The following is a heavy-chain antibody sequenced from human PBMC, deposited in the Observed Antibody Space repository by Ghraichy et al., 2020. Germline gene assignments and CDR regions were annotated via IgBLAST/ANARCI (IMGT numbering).Heavy chain of an antibody. CDR1: GGSISSYY. J-gene: IGHJ6*02. Sequence: SQTLSLTCTVSGGSISSYYWSWIRQPPGKGLEWIGYIYYSGSTNYNPSLKSRVTISVDTSKNQFSLKLSSVTAADTAVYYCARWVTPYSTTGGDYYYGMDVWGQGTTVTVSS. V-gene: IGHV4-59*01. CDR3: ARWVTPYSTTGGDYYYGMDV. CDR2: IYYSGST. D-gene: IGHD6-13*01.